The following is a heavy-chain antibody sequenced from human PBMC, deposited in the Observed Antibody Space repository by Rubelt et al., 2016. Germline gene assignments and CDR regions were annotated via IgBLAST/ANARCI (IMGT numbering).Heavy chain of an antibody. CDR3: ARGRLVVPAAMFY. J-gene: IGHJ4*02. Sequence: QVQLVQSGAEVKKPGSSVKVSCKASGGTFSSYAISWVRQAPGQGLEWMGWINTNTGNPTYAQGFTGRFVFSLDTSVSTAYLQISSLKAEDTAVYYCARGRLVVPAAMFYWGQGTLVTVSS. D-gene: IGHD2-2*01. V-gene: IGHV7-4-1*02. CDR2: INTNTGNP. CDR1: GGTFSSYA.